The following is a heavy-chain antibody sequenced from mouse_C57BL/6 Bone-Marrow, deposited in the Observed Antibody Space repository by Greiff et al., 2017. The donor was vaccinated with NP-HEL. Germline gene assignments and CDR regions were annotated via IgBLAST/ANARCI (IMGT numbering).Heavy chain of an antibody. J-gene: IGHJ3*01. V-gene: IGHV1-80*01. D-gene: IGHD2-3*01. Sequence: QVQPQQSGAELVKPGASVKISCKASGYAFSSYWMNWVKQRPGKGLEWIGQIYPGDGDTNYNGKFKGKATLTADKSSSTAYMQLSSLTSEDSAVYFCARGGWLLPWFAYWGQGTLVTVSA. CDR1: GYAFSSYW. CDR3: ARGGWLLPWFAY. CDR2: IYPGDGDT.